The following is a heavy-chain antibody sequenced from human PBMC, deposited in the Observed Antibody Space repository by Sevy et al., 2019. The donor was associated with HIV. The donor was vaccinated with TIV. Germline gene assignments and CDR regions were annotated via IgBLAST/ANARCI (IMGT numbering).Heavy chain of an antibody. V-gene: IGHV4-59*01. CDR2: NYYSGST. J-gene: IGHJ5*02. D-gene: IGHD6-13*01. Sequence: SETLSLTCTVSGGSISSYYWSWIRQPPGKGLEWIGYNYYSGSTNYNPSLKSRVTISVDTSKNQFSLKLSSVTAADTAVYYCARALNGYSSSRYELYWFDPWGQGTLVTVSS. CDR1: GGSISSYY. CDR3: ARALNGYSSSRYELYWFDP.